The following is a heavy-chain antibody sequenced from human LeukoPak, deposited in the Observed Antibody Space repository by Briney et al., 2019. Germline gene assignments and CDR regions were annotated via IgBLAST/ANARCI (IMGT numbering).Heavy chain of an antibody. D-gene: IGHD1-26*01. CDR2: ISGSGGST. CDR1: GFTFSSYA. Sequence: SGGSLRLSCAASGFTFSSYAMSWVRQAPGKGLEWVSAISGSGGSTYYADSVKGRFTISRDNSKNTLYLQMNSLRAEDTAVYYCASKTPSGSYASFDYWGQGTLVTVSS. J-gene: IGHJ4*02. CDR3: ASKTPSGSYASFDY. V-gene: IGHV3-23*01.